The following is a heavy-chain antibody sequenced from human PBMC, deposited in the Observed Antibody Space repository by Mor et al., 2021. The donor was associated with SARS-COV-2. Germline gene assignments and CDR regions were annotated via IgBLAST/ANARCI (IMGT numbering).Heavy chain of an antibody. CDR2: IYTSGST. Sequence: IGHIYTSGSTNSNPSLRSRVTISLDTSKNQFSLKLSSVTAADTAIYYCARGMRELPNYAFWYFDLWGRGTLVTVSS. J-gene: IGHJ2*01. V-gene: IGHV4-61*09. D-gene: IGHD1-26*01. CDR3: ARGMRELPNYAFWYFDL.